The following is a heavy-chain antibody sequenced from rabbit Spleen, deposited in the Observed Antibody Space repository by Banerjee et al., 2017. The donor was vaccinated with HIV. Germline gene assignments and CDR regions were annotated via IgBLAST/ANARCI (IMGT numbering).Heavy chain of an antibody. J-gene: IGHJ4*01. D-gene: IGHD1-1*01. CDR1: GFSFSSSDY. Sequence: QEQLEESGGGLVKPEGSLALTCKASGFSFSSSDYICWVRQAPGKGLEWISCIAGSSSGFTYSATWAKGRFTISRTSSTTVTLQMTSLTAADTATYFCARDLTGVIGWNFGWWGPGTLVTVS. V-gene: IGHV1S45*01. CDR3: ARDLTGVIGWNFGW. CDR2: IAGSSSGFT.